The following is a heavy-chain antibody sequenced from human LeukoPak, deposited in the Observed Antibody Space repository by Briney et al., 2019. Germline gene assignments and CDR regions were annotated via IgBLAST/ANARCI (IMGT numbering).Heavy chain of an antibody. CDR2: ISWNSGSI. J-gene: IGHJ3*02. CDR1: GFTFDDYA. D-gene: IGHD6-19*01. CDR3: AKDKDRAVAGTRWLAFDI. Sequence: PGGSLRLSCAASGFTFDDYAMHWVRQAPGKGLEWVSGISWNSGSIGYADSVKGRFTISGDNAKNSPYLQMNSLRAEDTALYYCAKDKDRAVAGTRWLAFDIWGQGTMVTVSS. V-gene: IGHV3-9*01.